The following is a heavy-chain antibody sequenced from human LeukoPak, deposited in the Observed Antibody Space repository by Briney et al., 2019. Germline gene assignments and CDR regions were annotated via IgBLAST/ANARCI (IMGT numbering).Heavy chain of an antibody. Sequence: GASVKVSCKASGYTFTSYGISWVRQAPGQGLEWMGWISAYNGNTNYAQKLQGRVTMTTDTSTSTAYMELRSLRSDDTAVYYCARDCSSTSCYWTNYYYYYGMDVWGQATTVTVSS. CDR1: GYTFTSYG. J-gene: IGHJ6*02. CDR2: ISAYNGNT. CDR3: ARDCSSTSCYWTNYYYYYGMDV. V-gene: IGHV1-18*01. D-gene: IGHD2-2*01.